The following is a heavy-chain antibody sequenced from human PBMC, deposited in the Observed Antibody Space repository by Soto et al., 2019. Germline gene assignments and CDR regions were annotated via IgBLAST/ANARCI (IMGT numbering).Heavy chain of an antibody. J-gene: IGHJ4*02. CDR1: GGTFSSYA. V-gene: IGHV1-69*12. CDR3: ASHYDSSGYYYRGLDY. D-gene: IGHD3-22*01. CDR2: INPIFGTA. Sequence: QVQLVQSGAEVKKPGSSVKVSCKASGGTFSSYAISWVRQAPGQGLEWMGGINPIFGTADYAQKFQGRVTVTADESTSTGNMELSSLRSEDTVVYYCASHYDSSGYYYRGLDYWGQGTLVTVSS.